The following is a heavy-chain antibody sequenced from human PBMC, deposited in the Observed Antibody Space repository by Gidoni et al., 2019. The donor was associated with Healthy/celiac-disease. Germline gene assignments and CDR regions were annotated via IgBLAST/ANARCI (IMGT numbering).Heavy chain of an antibody. CDR1: GFTFSSYW. CDR2: IKQDGSEK. V-gene: IGHV3-7*03. J-gene: IGHJ6*02. CDR3: AREDSSGWPYYYYYYGMDV. D-gene: IGHD6-19*01. Sequence: EVQLVESGGGLVQPGGSLRLSCAASGFTFSSYWMSWVRQAGKGLEWVANIKQDGSEKYYVDSVKGRFTISRDNAKNSLYLQMNSLRAEDTAVYYCAREDSSGWPYYYYYYGMDVWGQGTTVTVSS.